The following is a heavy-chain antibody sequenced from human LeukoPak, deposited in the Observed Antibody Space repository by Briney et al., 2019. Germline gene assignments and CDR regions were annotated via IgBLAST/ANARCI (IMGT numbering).Heavy chain of an antibody. CDR3: AKEEGYYYDSGGYYVEYFQH. J-gene: IGHJ1*01. Sequence: GGSQRLSCAASGFTFSSYSMNWVRQAPGKGLEWGSSISSSSSYIYYADSVKGRFTISRDNAKDSLYLQINSLRAEDTAVYYCAKEEGYYYDSGGYYVEYFQHWGQGTLVTVSS. V-gene: IGHV3-21*01. CDR1: GFTFSSYS. D-gene: IGHD3-22*01. CDR2: ISSSSSYI.